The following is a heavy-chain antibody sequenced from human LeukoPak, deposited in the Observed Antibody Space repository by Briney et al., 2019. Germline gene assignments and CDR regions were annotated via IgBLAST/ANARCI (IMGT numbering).Heavy chain of an antibody. V-gene: IGHV1-18*01. CDR2: ISTYNDNT. D-gene: IGHD6-13*01. J-gene: IGHJ4*02. Sequence: ASVKVSCKASGYTFTSYGLNWVRQAPGQGLEWMGWISTYNDNTNYTQKLQGRVTMTTDTSTSTAYMELRSLRSDDTAVYYCAREEAAGDSRGFDYWGQGTLVTVSS. CDR1: GYTFTSYG. CDR3: AREEAAGDSRGFDY.